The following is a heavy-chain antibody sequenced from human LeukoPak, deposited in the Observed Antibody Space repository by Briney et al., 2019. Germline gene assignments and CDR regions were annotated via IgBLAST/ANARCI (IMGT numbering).Heavy chain of an antibody. D-gene: IGHD3-22*01. CDR1: GGSVSSGNYY. Sequence: SETLSLTCTVSGGSVSSGNYYWSWIRQPPGKGLEWIGYIYYSGSTYYNPSLKSRVTISVDTSKNQFSLKLSSVTAADTAVYYCARTDSSGYYHTYFQHWGQGTLVTVSS. CDR3: ARTDSSGYYHTYFQH. V-gene: IGHV4-30-4*01. J-gene: IGHJ1*01. CDR2: IYYSGST.